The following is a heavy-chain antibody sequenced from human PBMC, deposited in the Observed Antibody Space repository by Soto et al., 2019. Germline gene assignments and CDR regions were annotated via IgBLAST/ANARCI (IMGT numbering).Heavy chain of an antibody. J-gene: IGHJ4*02. CDR1: GGTFSSYA. V-gene: IGHV1-69*06. D-gene: IGHD5-12*01. CDR3: ARSPPSVVATIGCYYFDY. CDR2: IISIFGTA. Sequence: GASVKVSCKASGGTFSSYAISWVRQAPGQGLEWMGGIISIFGTANYAQKFQGRVTITADKSTSTAYMELSSLRSEDTAVYYCARSPPSVVATIGCYYFDYWGQGTLVTVSS.